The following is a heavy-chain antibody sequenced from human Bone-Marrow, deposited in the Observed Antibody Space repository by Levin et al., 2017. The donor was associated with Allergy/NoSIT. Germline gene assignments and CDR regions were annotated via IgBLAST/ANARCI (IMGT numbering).Heavy chain of an antibody. Sequence: LSLTCAASGFTFSDYYMSWIRQAPGKGLEWVSYISSSSSYTNYADSVKGRFTISRDNAKNSLYLQMNSLRAEDTAVYYCARAHDAFDIWGQGTMVTVSS. CDR1: GFTFSDYY. J-gene: IGHJ3*02. CDR3: ARAHDAFDI. CDR2: ISSSSSYT. V-gene: IGHV3-11*05.